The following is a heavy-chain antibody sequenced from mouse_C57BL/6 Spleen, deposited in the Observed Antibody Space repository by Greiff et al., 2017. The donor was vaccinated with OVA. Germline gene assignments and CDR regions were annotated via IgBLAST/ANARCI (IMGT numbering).Heavy chain of an antibody. D-gene: IGHD1-1*01. CDR1: GFSLTSYG. CDR3: ARNRIYYYGSSPLYYAMDY. J-gene: IGHJ4*01. Sequence: VKLMESGPGLVQPSQSLSITCTVSGFSLTSYGVHWVRQSPGKGLEWLGVIWSGGSTDYNAAFISGLSISKGNAKGQVFFKMNSLQADDTAIYYCARNRIYYYGSSPLYYAMDYWGQGTSVTVSS. CDR2: IWSGGST. V-gene: IGHV2-2*01.